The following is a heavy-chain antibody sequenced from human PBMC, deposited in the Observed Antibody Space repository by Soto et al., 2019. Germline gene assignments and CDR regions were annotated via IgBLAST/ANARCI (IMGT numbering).Heavy chain of an antibody. CDR2: IYYSGST. Sequence: SETLSLTCTVSGGSIGSSSYYWGWIRQPPGKGLEWIGSIYYSGSTYYNPSLKSRVTISVDTSKNQFSLKLSSVTAADTAVYYCARREVTIFGVVSIDYYFDYWGQGTLVTVSS. CDR1: GGSIGSSSYY. D-gene: IGHD3-3*01. V-gene: IGHV4-39*01. J-gene: IGHJ4*02. CDR3: ARREVTIFGVVSIDYYFDY.